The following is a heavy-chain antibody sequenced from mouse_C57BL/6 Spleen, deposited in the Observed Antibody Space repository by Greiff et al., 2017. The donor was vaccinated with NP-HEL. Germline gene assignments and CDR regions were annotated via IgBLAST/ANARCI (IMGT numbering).Heavy chain of an antibody. CDR1: GGGWGGGG. Sequence: VQLQQPGAELVRSGEEGKGEGKGGGGGWGGGGVGGVWVRPGQGLEWIGEIDTSDSYTKYNQKFKGKSTLTVDKSSSTAYVQLSSLTSEDSAVYYCARWGYDVDWYFDVWGTGTTVTVSS. D-gene: IGHD2-2*01. V-gene: IGHV1-69*01. CDR2: IDTSDSYT. CDR3: ARWGYDVDWYFDV. J-gene: IGHJ1*03.